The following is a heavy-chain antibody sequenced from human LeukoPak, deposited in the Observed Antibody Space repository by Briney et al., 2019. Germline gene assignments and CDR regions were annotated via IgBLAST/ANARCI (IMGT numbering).Heavy chain of an antibody. D-gene: IGHD7-27*01. V-gene: IGHV3-49*03. CDR2: IESVGTT. J-gene: IGHJ4*02. CDR3: SRSNWGRDPDFDH. CDR1: GFSFDDYV. Sequence: GRSLRLSCTASGFSFDDYVISWFRQGPGKGLEWVGLIESVGTTDYAASVKDRFFISRDASKSIAYLQMTSLKTEDTAVYYCSRSNWGRDPDFDHWGQGTLVTVSS.